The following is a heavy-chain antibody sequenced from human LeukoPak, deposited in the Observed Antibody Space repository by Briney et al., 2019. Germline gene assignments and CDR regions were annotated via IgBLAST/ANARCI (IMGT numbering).Heavy chain of an antibody. V-gene: IGHV4-38-2*02. Sequence: SETLSLTCVVSGYSISNDYFWGWIRQVPGKGLQWIGTISHSGNTYYKPSLKSRVTISLDTSKNQFSLKLSSVTAADTAVYYCVRDVGQLRSDYWGQGTLVTVSS. D-gene: IGHD2-2*01. CDR3: VRDVGQLRSDY. J-gene: IGHJ4*02. CDR2: ISHSGNT. CDR1: GYSISNDYF.